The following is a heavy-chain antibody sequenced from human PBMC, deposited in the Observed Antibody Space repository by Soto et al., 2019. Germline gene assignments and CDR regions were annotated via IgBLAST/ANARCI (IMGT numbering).Heavy chain of an antibody. J-gene: IGHJ6*02. Sequence: GGSLRLSCAASGFTVSSNYMSWVRQAPGKGLEWVSVIYSGGSTYYADSVKGRFTISRDNSKNTLYLQMNSLRAEDTAVYYCARDGGRVESSSWYSHYGMDVWGQGTTVTVSS. CDR1: GFTVSSNY. D-gene: IGHD6-13*01. CDR3: ARDGGRVESSSWYSHYGMDV. CDR2: IYSGGST. V-gene: IGHV3-66*01.